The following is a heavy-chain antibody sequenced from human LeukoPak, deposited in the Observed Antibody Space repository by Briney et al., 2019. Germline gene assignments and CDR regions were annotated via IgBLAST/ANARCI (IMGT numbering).Heavy chain of an antibody. CDR2: IVVGSGNT. V-gene: IGHV1-58*01. CDR3: ARSFPGGSIDY. D-gene: IGHD2-15*01. Sequence: GTSVKVSCKASGFTFTSSAVQWVRQARGQRLEWIGWIVVGSGNTNYAQKFQERVTITRDMSTSTAYMELSSLRSDDTAVYYCARSFPGGSIDYWGQGTLVTVSS. CDR1: GFTFTSSA. J-gene: IGHJ4*02.